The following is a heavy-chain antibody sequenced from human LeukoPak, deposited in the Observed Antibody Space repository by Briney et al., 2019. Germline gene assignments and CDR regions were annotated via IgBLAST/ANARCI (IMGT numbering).Heavy chain of an antibody. V-gene: IGHV3-73*01. CDR1: GFTVSGNY. Sequence: GGSLRLSCAASGFTVSGNYMSWVRQASGKGLEWVGRIRSKANSYATAYAASVKGRFTISRDDSKNTAYLQMNSLKTEDTAVYYCTSRYSSGLNWFDPWGQGTLVTVSS. CDR2: IRSKANSYAT. CDR3: TSRYSSGLNWFDP. J-gene: IGHJ5*02. D-gene: IGHD6-19*01.